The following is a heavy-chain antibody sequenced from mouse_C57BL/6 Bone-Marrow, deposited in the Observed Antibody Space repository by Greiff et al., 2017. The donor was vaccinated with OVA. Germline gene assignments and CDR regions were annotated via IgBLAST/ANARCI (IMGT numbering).Heavy chain of an antibody. CDR1: GYTFTSYW. CDR2: IYPGSGST. CDR3: AREDDYGGKRFAY. Sequence: VKLQQPGAELVKPGASVKMSCKASGYTFTSYWITWVKQRPGQGLEWIGDIYPGSGSTNYNEKFKSKATLTVDTSSSTAYMQLSSLTSEDSAVYYCAREDDYGGKRFAYWGQGTLVTVSA. V-gene: IGHV1-55*01. D-gene: IGHD2-4*01. J-gene: IGHJ3*01.